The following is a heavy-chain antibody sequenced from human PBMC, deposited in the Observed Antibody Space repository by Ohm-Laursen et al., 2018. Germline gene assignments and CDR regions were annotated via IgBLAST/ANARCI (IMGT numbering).Heavy chain of an antibody. J-gene: IGHJ4*02. D-gene: IGHD7-27*01. CDR3: ASLKLGKLDY. CDR2: IDYSGST. V-gene: IGHV4-59*01. CDR1: GASMDNYY. Sequence: GTLSLTCPVSGASMDNYYWSWIRQPPGKGLEWIGYIDYSGSTNYNPSLKSRVTISVDTSKNQFSLKLSSVTAADTAVYYCASLKLGKLDYWGQGTLVTVSS.